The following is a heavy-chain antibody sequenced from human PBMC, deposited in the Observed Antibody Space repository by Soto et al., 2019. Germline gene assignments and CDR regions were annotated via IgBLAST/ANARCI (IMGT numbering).Heavy chain of an antibody. CDR2: IWYDGSKK. V-gene: IGHV3-33*01. J-gene: IGHJ4*02. D-gene: IGHD1-1*01. Sequence: QVQVVESGGSVVQPGGSLRLSCAASGFDFSAHGMHWVRQAPGKGLEWVTLIWYDGSKKYYADSVKGRVIVSRDNSKSTLYLQMDSLRAEDTAVYYCARFRAGYNLDYWGQGTLVAVSS. CDR3: ARFRAGYNLDY. CDR1: GFDFSAHG.